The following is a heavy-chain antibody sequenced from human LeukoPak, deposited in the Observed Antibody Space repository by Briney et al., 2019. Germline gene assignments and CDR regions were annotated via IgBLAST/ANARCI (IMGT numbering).Heavy chain of an antibody. J-gene: IGHJ4*02. CDR2: ISGSGGST. D-gene: IGHD3-22*01. Sequence: GGSLRLSCAASGFTFSSYAMSWVRQAPGKGLEWVSAISGSGGSTYYADSVKGRFTISRDNSKNTLYLQMNSLRAEDTAVYYCAKQFYDSSGYYYGPSGYWGQGTLVTVSS. CDR1: GFTFSSYA. CDR3: AKQFYDSSGYYYGPSGY. V-gene: IGHV3-23*01.